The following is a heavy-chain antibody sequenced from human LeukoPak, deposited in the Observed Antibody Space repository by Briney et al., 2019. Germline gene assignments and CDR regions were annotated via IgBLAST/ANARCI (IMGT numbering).Heavy chain of an antibody. CDR1: GYTFSTYY. CDR2: ISAYNGNT. CDR3: ARDNGGVASNY. V-gene: IGHV1-18*04. J-gene: IGHJ4*02. Sequence: ASVKVSCKASGYTFSTYYIHWVRQAPGQGLEWMGLISAYNGNTEYTQKFQGRVTMTTDTSTSTAYMELRSLTSDDTAVYYCARDNGGVASNYWGQGTLVTVSS. D-gene: IGHD3-16*01.